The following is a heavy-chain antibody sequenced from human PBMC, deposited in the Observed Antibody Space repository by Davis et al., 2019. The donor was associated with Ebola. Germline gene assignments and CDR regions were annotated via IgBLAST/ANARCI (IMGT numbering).Heavy chain of an antibody. CDR1: GYTLTELS. V-gene: IGHV1-69*06. CDR3: ARERITKYRPEFDP. CDR2: IFPIFGTA. Sequence: AASVKVSCKVSGYTLTELSMHWVRQAPGQGLEWMGGIFPIFGTANYAQKFQGRVTITADKSTSTAYMELSSLRSEDTAVYYCARERITKYRPEFDPWGQGTLVTVSS. D-gene: IGHD3-10*01. J-gene: IGHJ5*02.